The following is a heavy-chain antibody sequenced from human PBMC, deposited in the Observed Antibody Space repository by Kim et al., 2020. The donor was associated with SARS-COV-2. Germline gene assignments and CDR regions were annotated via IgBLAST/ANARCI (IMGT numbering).Heavy chain of an antibody. CDR2: ISSSSSYT. J-gene: IGHJ5*02. CDR3: ARGRYCSSTSCRPNWFDP. V-gene: IGHV3-11*06. D-gene: IGHD2-2*01. CDR1: GFTFSDYY. Sequence: GGSLRLSCAASGFTFSDYYMSWIRQAPGKGLEWVPYISSSSSYTNYADSVKGRFTISRDNAKNSLYLQMNSLRAEDTAVYYCARGRYCSSTSCRPNWFDPWGQGTLVTVSS.